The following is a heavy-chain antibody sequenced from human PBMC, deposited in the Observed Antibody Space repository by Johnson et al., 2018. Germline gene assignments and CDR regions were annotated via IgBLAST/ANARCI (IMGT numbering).Heavy chain of an antibody. V-gene: IGHV3-30*04. Sequence: QVQLVESGGGVVQPGRSLRLSCAASGFTFNSYAMHWVRQAPGKGLEWVAVTSYDGTDKDYADSVKGRFTISRDNPENTLYLQMNSLRAEDTAVYYCATEPCGGDCYLEYLHHWGQGTLVTVYS. CDR3: ATEPCGGDCYLEYLHH. CDR2: TSYDGTDK. D-gene: IGHD2-21*02. J-gene: IGHJ1*01. CDR1: GFTFNSYA.